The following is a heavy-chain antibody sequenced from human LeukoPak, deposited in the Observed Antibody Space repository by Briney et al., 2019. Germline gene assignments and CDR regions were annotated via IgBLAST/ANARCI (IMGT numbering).Heavy chain of an antibody. J-gene: IGHJ4*02. V-gene: IGHV4-34*01. Sequence: SETLSLTCAVYGGSFSGYYWSWIRQPPGKGLEWIGEINHSGSTNYNPSLKSRVTISVDTSKNQFSLKLSSVTAADTAVYYCAGEAAGTGGRPRHFASWAKETLVTASS. CDR2: INHSGST. D-gene: IGHD1-14*01. CDR3: AGEAAGTGGRPRHFAS. CDR1: GGSFSGYY.